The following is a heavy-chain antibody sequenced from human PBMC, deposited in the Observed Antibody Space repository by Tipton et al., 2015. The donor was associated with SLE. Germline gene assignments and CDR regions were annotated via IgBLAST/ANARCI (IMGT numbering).Heavy chain of an antibody. CDR3: ARDNLFDL. V-gene: IGHV3-48*01. Sequence: SLRLSCAASGFTFSRYNMNWVRQAPGKGLEWVSDISSSSSTIYYADSVKGRFTISRDNAKNSLYLQMNGLRAEDTAVYYCARDNLFDLWGRGTLVTVSS. CDR2: ISSSSSTI. J-gene: IGHJ2*01. CDR1: GFTFSRYN. D-gene: IGHD1-20*01.